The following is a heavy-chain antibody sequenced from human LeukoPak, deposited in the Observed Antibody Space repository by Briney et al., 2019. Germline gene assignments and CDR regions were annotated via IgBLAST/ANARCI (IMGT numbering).Heavy chain of an antibody. CDR1: GASISISNW. J-gene: IGHJ4*02. CDR2: LFHTGIT. D-gene: IGHD3-3*01. Sequence: SGTLSLTCAVSGASISISNWWGWVRQPPGKGLEWIGELFHTGITNYNPSLKNRVTISVDKSKNQFSLTLSSVTAADTAVYYCASVDGNNVFGVVGHFWGQGALVIVSS. V-gene: IGHV4-4*02. CDR3: ASVDGNNVFGVVGHF.